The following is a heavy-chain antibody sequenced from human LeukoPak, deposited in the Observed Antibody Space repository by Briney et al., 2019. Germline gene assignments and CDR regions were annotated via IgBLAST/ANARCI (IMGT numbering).Heavy chain of an antibody. V-gene: IGHV1-46*01. D-gene: IGHD6-19*01. Sequence: ASVKVSCKASGYTFTSYYMHWVRQAPGQRLEWMVIINPSGGSTRYAQKFQRRVTMTRDTSTSTVYMELSSLRSEDTAVDYCARGSSGWYSVAYWGQGTLVTVSS. CDR1: GYTFTSYY. CDR2: INPSGGST. J-gene: IGHJ4*02. CDR3: ARGSSGWYSVAY.